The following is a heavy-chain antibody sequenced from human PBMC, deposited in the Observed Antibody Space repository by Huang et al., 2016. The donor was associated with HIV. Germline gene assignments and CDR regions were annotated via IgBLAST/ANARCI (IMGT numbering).Heavy chain of an antibody. D-gene: IGHD6-6*01. CDR3: ARDWSFGSSTSPAD. CDR1: GYTFTDSN. CDR2: SNPKRGGT. J-gene: IGHJ4*02. V-gene: IGHV1-2*02. Sequence: QVQLVQSGAEVKNPGASVRVSCKASGYTFTDSNIHWVRPAPGQGLEWRGWSNPKRGGTIYAQRFQGRVTMTRDTTISTVHMDLRRIQSDDTAVYFCARDWSFGSSTSPADWGQGTLVTVSS.